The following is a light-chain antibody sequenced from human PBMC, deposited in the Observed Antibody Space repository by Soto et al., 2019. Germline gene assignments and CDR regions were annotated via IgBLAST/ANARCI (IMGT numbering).Light chain of an antibody. Sequence: EIVMTQTTATLSLSHAERASLSCRASQSISNKLVWYQQKPGQAPRLLIYGASSRATGIPDRFSGSGSGTDFTLTISRLEPEDFAVYYCQQYGSSPWITFGQGTLLEIK. CDR2: GAS. V-gene: IGKV3-20*01. J-gene: IGKJ5*01. CDR3: QQYGSSPWIT. CDR1: QSISNK.